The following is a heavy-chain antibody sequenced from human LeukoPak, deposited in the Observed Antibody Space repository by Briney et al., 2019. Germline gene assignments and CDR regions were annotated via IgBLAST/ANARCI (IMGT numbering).Heavy chain of an antibody. Sequence: PGGSLRLSCAASGFTFSSYAMSWVRRAPGKGLEWVSAISGSGGSTYYADSVKGRFTISRDNSKNTLYLQMNSLRAEDTAVYCCAKGAHYYGSGSSNDYWGQGTLVTVSS. CDR2: ISGSGGST. CDR1: GFTFSSYA. J-gene: IGHJ4*02. CDR3: AKGAHYYGSGSSNDY. D-gene: IGHD3-10*01. V-gene: IGHV3-23*01.